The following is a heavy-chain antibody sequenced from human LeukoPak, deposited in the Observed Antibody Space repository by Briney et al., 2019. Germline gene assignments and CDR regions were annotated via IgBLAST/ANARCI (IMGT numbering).Heavy chain of an antibody. D-gene: IGHD6-13*01. Sequence: GGSLRLSCAASEFSFGNYAKSWVRQAPGKGLQWVSAITSSGSGTYYADSVKGRFTISRDNAKNSLYLQMNSLRAEDTAVYYCARAPSSSWYLDYWGQGTLVTVSS. CDR3: ARAPSSSWYLDY. J-gene: IGHJ4*02. CDR2: ITSSGSGT. V-gene: IGHV3-21*01. CDR1: EFSFGNYA.